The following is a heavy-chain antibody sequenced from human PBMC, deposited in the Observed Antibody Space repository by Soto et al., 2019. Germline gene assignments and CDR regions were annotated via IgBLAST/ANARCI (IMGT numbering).Heavy chain of an antibody. V-gene: IGHV1-18*01. Sequence: QVPLVQSGAELKRPWASVKVSCKSSGYTFATYGISWVRQAPGQGLEWMGGSAPDNGDTNYEQKRRRRVTLTADTSTNTAYMEVRSLRSHDTAVYVCAILAACNSGTCSSRPLDYWGQGTLVTVSS. CDR1: GYTFATYG. J-gene: IGHJ4*02. CDR3: AILAACNSGTCSSRPLDY. CDR2: SAPDNGDT. D-gene: IGHD2-15*01.